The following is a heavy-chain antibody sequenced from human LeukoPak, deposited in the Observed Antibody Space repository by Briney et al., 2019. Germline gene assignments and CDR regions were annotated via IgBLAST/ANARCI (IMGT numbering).Heavy chain of an antibody. CDR3: ARHPITYYYGSGYNWFDP. D-gene: IGHD3-10*01. J-gene: IGHJ5*02. V-gene: IGHV4-59*08. CDR2: IYYSGST. CDR1: GGSISSYY. Sequence: SETLSLTCTVSGGSISSYYWNWIRQPPGKGLEWIGYIYYSGSTNYNPSLKSRVTISVDTSKNQFSLKLSSVTAADTAVYYCARHPITYYYGSGYNWFDPWGQGTLVTVSS.